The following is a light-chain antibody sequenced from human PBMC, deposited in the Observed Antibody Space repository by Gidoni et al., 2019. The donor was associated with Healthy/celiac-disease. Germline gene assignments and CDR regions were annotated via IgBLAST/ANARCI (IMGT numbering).Light chain of an antibody. Sequence: EIVLTQSPGILSLSPGERATLSCRASQSVSSSYLAWYQQKPGQAPRLLIYGASSRATGIPDRFRGSGSGTDFTLTISRLEPEDFAVYYCQQYGSSPLTFGGGTKVEIK. J-gene: IGKJ4*01. CDR2: GAS. CDR1: QSVSSSY. V-gene: IGKV3-20*01. CDR3: QQYGSSPLT.